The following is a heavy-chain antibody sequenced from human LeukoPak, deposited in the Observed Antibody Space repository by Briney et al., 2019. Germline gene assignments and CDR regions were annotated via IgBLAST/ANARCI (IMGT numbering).Heavy chain of an antibody. CDR1: GFTFSSCS. Sequence: PGGSLRLSCAASGFTFSSCSTNWVRQAPGKGLEWVLSISSSSSYIYSADSVKGRFTISRDKAKNSLYLQMNSLRAEDTALYYCARDHYGSGVYSLSYCDYWGQGTLVTVSS. CDR2: ISSSSSYI. V-gene: IGHV3-21*01. CDR3: ARDHYGSGVYSLSYCDY. D-gene: IGHD3-22*01. J-gene: IGHJ4*02.